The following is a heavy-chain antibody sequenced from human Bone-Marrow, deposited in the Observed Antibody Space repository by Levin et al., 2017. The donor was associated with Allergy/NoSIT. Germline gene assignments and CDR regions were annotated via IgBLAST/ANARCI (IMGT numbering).Heavy chain of an antibody. CDR1: GYSFANYW. Sequence: NRGESLKISCKASGYSFANYWIGWVRQMPGKGLEWMGVIYPDDSDTRYSPSFQGQVTISADKDISTAYLQWSSLKASDTAIYYCATRYSSSWYPFEDWGQGTQVTVSS. D-gene: IGHD6-13*01. J-gene: IGHJ4*02. CDR2: IYPDDSDT. CDR3: ATRYSSSWYPFED. V-gene: IGHV5-51*01.